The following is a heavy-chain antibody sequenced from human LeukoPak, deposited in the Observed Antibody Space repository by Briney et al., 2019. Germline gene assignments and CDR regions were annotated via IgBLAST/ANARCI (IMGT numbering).Heavy chain of an antibody. Sequence: ASVKVSCKTSGGTFSSYAISWVRQAPGQGLEWMGGIIPIFGTANYAQKFQGRVTITADESTSTAYMELSSLRSEDTAVYYCARDTEPAVTTVVDYYYGMDVWGQGTTVTVSS. V-gene: IGHV1-69*13. CDR2: IIPIFGTA. CDR1: GGTFSSYA. J-gene: IGHJ6*02. CDR3: ARDTEPAVTTVVDYYYGMDV. D-gene: IGHD4-11*01.